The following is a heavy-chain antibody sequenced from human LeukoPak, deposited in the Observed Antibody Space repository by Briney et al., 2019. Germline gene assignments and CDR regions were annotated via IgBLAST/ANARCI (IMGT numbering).Heavy chain of an antibody. CDR2: ISWNSGSR. CDR1: GFTFDDYT. CDR3: AKSQTFDWFPRSFDY. Sequence: PGGSLRLSCAASGFTFDDYTIHWVRQAPGKDLEWVSGISWNSGSRGYADSVKGRFTISSVNAKNSLYLQMHSLRAEDMALHYGAKSQTFDWFPRSFDYWGQGTLVTVSS. V-gene: IGHV3-9*03. D-gene: IGHD3-9*01. J-gene: IGHJ4*02.